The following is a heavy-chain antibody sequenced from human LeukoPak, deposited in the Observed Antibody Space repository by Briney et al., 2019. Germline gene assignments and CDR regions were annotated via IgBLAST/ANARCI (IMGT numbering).Heavy chain of an antibody. CDR1: GFTFSSYS. D-gene: IGHD3-16*01. V-gene: IGHV3-48*02. CDR3: ARDLTGMIPLDY. J-gene: IGHJ4*02. Sequence: GGSLRPSCAASGFTFSSYSMNWVRQAPGKWLGWVSYISSSSSTIYYADSVKGRFTISRDNAQNSLYLQINSLRDEDTAVYYCARDLTGMIPLDYWGQGTLVTVSS. CDR2: ISSSSSTI.